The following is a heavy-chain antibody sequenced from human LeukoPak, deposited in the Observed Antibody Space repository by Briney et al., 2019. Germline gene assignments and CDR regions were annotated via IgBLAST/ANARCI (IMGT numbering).Heavy chain of an antibody. J-gene: IGHJ3*02. D-gene: IGHD3-10*01. CDR2: IKQDGSEK. CDR1: GFIFSSYW. Sequence: PGGSLRLSCAASGFIFSSYWMSWVRQAPGKGLEWVANIKQDGSEKYYVDSVKGRFTISRDNAKNSLYLQVNSLRAEDTAVYYCARGGITVAPLGIWGQGTMVTVPS. V-gene: IGHV3-7*04. CDR3: ARGGITVAPLGI.